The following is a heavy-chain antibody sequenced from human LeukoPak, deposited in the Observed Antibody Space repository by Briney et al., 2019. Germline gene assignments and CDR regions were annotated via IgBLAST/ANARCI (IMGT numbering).Heavy chain of an antibody. CDR1: GITFSSYA. V-gene: IGHV3-30*04. D-gene: IGHD3-3*01. CDR3: AREMGYDFWSGYYATDY. CDR2: ISYDGSNK. Sequence: GGSLRLSCAASGITFSSYAMHWVRQAPGKGLEWVAVISYDGSNKYYADSVKGRFTISRDNSKNTLYLQMNSLRAEDTAVYYCAREMGYDFWSGYYATDYWGQGTLVTVSS. J-gene: IGHJ4*02.